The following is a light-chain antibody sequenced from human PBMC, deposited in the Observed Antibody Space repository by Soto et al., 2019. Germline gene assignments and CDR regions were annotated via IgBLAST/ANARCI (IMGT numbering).Light chain of an antibody. CDR3: SSYTGSFHVV. CDR1: SSDVGGYNY. J-gene: IGLJ2*01. Sequence: QSVLTQPASVSGSPGQSITISCTGTSSDVGGYNYVSWYQQHPGKTPKLMIYDVTNRPSGVSNRFSGSKSGNTASLTISGRQAEDKHHYYCSSYTGSFHVVFGGGTQLTVL. V-gene: IGLV2-14*01. CDR2: DVT.